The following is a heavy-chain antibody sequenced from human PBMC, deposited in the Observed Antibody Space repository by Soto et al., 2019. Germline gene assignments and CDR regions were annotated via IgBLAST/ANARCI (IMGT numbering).Heavy chain of an antibody. J-gene: IGHJ6*03. V-gene: IGHV4-59*01. CDR1: GGSISSYY. D-gene: IGHD3-10*01. CDR3: ARVTITMVRGVINYMDV. Sequence: SETLSLTCTVSGGSISSYYWSWIRQPPGKGLEWIGYIYYSGSTNYNPSLKSRVNISVDTSKNQFSLKLSSVTAADTAVDYCARVTITMVRGVINYMDVWGKGTTVTVSS. CDR2: IYYSGST.